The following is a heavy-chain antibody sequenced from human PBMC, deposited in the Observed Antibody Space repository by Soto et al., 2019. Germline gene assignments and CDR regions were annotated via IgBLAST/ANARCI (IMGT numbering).Heavy chain of an antibody. CDR3: AKGYSYGSAYYYGMDV. J-gene: IGHJ6*02. D-gene: IGHD5-18*01. Sequence: SVKVSCKACGGTFSSYAISWVRQAPGQGLEWMGGIIPIFGTANYAQKFQGRVTITADESTSTAYMELSSLRSEDTAAYYCAKGYSYGSAYYYGMDVWGQGTTVTVSS. CDR2: IIPIFGTA. V-gene: IGHV1-69*13. CDR1: GGTFSSYA.